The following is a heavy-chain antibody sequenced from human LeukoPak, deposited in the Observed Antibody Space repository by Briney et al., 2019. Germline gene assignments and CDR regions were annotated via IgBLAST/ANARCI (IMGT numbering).Heavy chain of an antibody. Sequence: GGSLRLSCAASGFTVSSSYMSWVRQAPGKGLEWVSVIYSGGSTYYADSVKGRFTISRDNSKNTLYLQTNSLRAEDTAVYYRAKKLTPGPWYWGSYYGFDVFDMGGKGKMVTV. CDR1: GFTVSSSY. V-gene: IGHV3-53*01. CDR2: IYSGGST. J-gene: IGHJ3*02. D-gene: IGHD1-26*01. CDR3: AKKLTPGPWYWGSYYGFDVFDM.